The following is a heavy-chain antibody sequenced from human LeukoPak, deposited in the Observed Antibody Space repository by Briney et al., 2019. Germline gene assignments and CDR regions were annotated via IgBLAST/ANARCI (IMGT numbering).Heavy chain of an antibody. CDR2: IIPILGMA. D-gene: IGHD1-14*01. Sequence: SVKVSCKASGGTFSSYTISWVRQASGQGLEWMGRIIPILGMANYAQKFQGRVTITADKSTSTAYMELSSLRSEDTAVYYCARVGRGSRRPYYYYMDVWGKGTTVTVSS. J-gene: IGHJ6*03. CDR3: ARVGRGSRRPYYYYMDV. CDR1: GGTFSSYT. V-gene: IGHV1-69*02.